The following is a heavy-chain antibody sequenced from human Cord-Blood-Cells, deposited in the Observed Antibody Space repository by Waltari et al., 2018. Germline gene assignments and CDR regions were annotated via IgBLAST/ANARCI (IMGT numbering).Heavy chain of an antibody. CDR2: IYTSGST. Sequence: QVQLQESGPGLVKPSETLSLTCTVPGGSISSYYWSWIRQPAGKGLEWIGRIYTSGSTNYNPSLKSRVTMSVDTSKNQFSLKLSSVTAADTAVYYCARDRDFGVVIGGNYYYYYYMDVWGKGTTVTVSS. CDR1: GGSISSYY. D-gene: IGHD3-3*01. J-gene: IGHJ6*03. CDR3: ARDRDFGVVIGGNYYYYYYMDV. V-gene: IGHV4-4*07.